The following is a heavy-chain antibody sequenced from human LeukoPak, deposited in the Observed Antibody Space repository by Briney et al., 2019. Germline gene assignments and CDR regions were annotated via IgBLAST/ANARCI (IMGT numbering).Heavy chain of an antibody. V-gene: IGHV1-2*02. CDR3: ARALPSWIQLWFDY. Sequence: ASVKVFCKASGYTFTGYYMHWVRQAPGQGLEWMGWINPNSGGTNFAQKFQGRVTMTRDTSISTTYMDLSSLRSDDTAVYYCARALPSWIQLWFDYWGQGTLVTVSS. J-gene: IGHJ4*02. D-gene: IGHD5-18*01. CDR2: INPNSGGT. CDR1: GYTFTGYY.